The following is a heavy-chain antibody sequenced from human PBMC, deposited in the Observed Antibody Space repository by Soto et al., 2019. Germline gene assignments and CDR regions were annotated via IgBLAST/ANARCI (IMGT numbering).Heavy chain of an antibody. J-gene: IGHJ4*02. CDR3: ARATYVDIVATAYFDY. CDR1: GGSISSYY. V-gene: IGHV4-59*01. D-gene: IGHD5-12*01. Sequence: PSETLSLTCTVSGGSISSYYWSWIRQPPGKGLEWIGYIYYSGSTNYNPSLKSRVTISVDTSKNQFSLKLSSVTAADTAVYYCARATYVDIVATAYFDYWGQGTLVNVSS. CDR2: IYYSGST.